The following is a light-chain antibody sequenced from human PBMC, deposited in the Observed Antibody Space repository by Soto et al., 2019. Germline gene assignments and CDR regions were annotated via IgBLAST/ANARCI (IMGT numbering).Light chain of an antibody. J-gene: IGKJ2*01. CDR3: LQYYSTPFT. CDR1: QSVLYSSNNKNY. Sequence: DIVMTQSPDSLAVSLGERATINCKSSQSVLYSSNNKNYLAWYQQTPGQPPNLLISWASTRESGVPDRFSGGGSGTDFTLTISSLQAEDVAVYYCLQYYSTPFTFGQGTKLEI. V-gene: IGKV4-1*01. CDR2: WAS.